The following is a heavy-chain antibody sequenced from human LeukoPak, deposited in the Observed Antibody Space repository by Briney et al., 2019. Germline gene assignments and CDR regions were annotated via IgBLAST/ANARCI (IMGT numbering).Heavy chain of an antibody. CDR1: GFTFSSYE. CDR3: ARGDGRTATRVY. CDR2: ISSSGSTI. D-gene: IGHD1-7*01. Sequence: PGGSLRLSCAASGFTFSSYEMNWVRQAPGKGLEWVSYISSSGSTIYYADSVKGRFTISRDNAKNSLYLQMNSLRAEDTAVYYCARGDGRTATRVYWGQGTLVTVSS. V-gene: IGHV3-48*03. J-gene: IGHJ4*02.